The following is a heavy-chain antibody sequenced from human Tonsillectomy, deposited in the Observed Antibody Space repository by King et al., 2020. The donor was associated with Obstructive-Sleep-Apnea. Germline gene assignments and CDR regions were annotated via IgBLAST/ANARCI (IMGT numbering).Heavy chain of an antibody. CDR1: GFTFSTYA. V-gene: IGHV3-30-3*01. CDR3: ARVGGSGSYYDSYYFDY. J-gene: IGHJ4*02. Sequence: QLVQSGGDVVQPGRSLRLSCAASGFTFSTYAMHWVRQAPGKGLEWVAAISYDGSNKYYADSVKGRFTISRDNSKNTLFLHMSSLRTADTAVYYCARVGGSGSYYDSYYFDYWGQGTLVTVSS. D-gene: IGHD3-10*01. CDR2: ISYDGSNK.